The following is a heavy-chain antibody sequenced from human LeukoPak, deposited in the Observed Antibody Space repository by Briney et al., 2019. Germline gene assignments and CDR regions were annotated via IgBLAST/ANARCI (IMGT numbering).Heavy chain of an antibody. D-gene: IGHD5-12*01. V-gene: IGHV4-38-2*02. CDR1: GYSISSGYY. J-gene: IGHJ4*02. Sequence: SETLSLTCTVSGYSISSGYYWGWIRQPPGKGLEWIGSIYHSGSTYYNPSLKSRVTISVDTSKNQFSLKLSSVTAADTAVYYCARELALGIYFDYWGQGTLVTVSS. CDR3: ARELALGIYFDY. CDR2: IYHSGST.